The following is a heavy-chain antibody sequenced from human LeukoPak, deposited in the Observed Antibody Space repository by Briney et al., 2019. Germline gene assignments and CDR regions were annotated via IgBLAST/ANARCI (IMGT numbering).Heavy chain of an antibody. J-gene: IGHJ4*02. V-gene: IGHV3-66*01. D-gene: IGHD4-23*01. CDR1: EFSVGSNY. Sequence: GGSLRLSCAASEFSVGSNYMTWVRQAPGKGLGWVSLIYSGGSTYYADSVKGRLTISRDNSKNTLYLQMNSLRAEDTAVYYCARSTAVIANDYWGQGTLVTVSS. CDR3: ARSTAVIANDY. CDR2: IYSGGST.